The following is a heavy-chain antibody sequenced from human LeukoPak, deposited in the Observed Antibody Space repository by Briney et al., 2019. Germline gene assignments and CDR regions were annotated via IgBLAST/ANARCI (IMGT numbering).Heavy chain of an antibody. CDR1: GYTFTNNA. V-gene: IGHV7-4-1*02. J-gene: IGHJ4*02. CDR3: GRDPKLGIHGYTYGYIDH. Sequence: GASVKVSCKTSGYTFTNNAINWVRQAPGQGLEWMGWINTNTGNPSYAQGFFTGRYVFSLDTSASTAYLQINGLKADDTAVYYCGRDPKLGIHGYTYGYIDHWGQGTLLTVAS. D-gene: IGHD5-18*01. CDR2: INTNTGNP.